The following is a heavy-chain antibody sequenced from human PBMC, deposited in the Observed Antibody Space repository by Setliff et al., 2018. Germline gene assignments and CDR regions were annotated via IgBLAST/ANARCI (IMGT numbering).Heavy chain of an antibody. CDR3: ARAPQYSNFWYALRWFDP. CDR1: GGSFSGYH. CDR2: ISHSGEP. V-gene: IGHV4-34*01. D-gene: IGHD3-3*01. Sequence: PSETLSLTCAVYGGSFSGYHWSWIRQPPGKGLEWIGEISHSGEPTYNPSLKSRVTISLDTSKNQFSLKLTSVTAADTAVYYCARAPQYSNFWYALRWFDPWGQGTLVTVSS. J-gene: IGHJ5*02.